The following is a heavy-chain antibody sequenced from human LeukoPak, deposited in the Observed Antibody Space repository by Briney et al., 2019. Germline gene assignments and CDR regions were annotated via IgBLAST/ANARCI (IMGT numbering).Heavy chain of an antibody. CDR2: TYYRSKWYN. CDR3: ARENSSGWYVGGYFDY. J-gene: IGHJ4*02. Sequence: SQTLSLTCAISGDSVSSNSAAWNWIRQSPSRGLEWLGRTYYRSKWYNDYAVSVKSRITINPDTSKNQISLQLNSVTPEDTAVYYCARENSSGWYVGGYFDYWGQGTLVTVSS. D-gene: IGHD6-19*01. CDR1: GDSVSSNSAA. V-gene: IGHV6-1*01.